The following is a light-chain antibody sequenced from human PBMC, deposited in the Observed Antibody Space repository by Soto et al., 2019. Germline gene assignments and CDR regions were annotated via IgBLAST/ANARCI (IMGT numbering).Light chain of an antibody. CDR1: SSDIGGYNS. CDR2: EVT. Sequence: QSVLTQPASVSGSPGQSITISRTGTSSDIGGYNSVSWYQQHPGRAPRLIIYEVTNRPSGVSNRFSASKSGNTASLTISGLQAEDEADYYCTPYTPIVTLGSVFGTGTKVTVL. J-gene: IGLJ1*01. CDR3: TPYTPIVTLGSV. V-gene: IGLV2-14*01.